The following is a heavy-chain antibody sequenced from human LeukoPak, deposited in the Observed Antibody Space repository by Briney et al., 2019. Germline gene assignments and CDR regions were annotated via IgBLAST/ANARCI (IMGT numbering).Heavy chain of an antibody. Sequence: GGSLRLSCGASGFTLSSYWMHWVRHAPGKGLVWVSRINGDGSTTTYADSVKGRFTISRDNAKNTLFLQMNSLRAEDSAVYYCSGGGSITVAGYWGQGTLVTVSS. CDR1: GFTLSSYW. J-gene: IGHJ4*02. V-gene: IGHV3-74*01. D-gene: IGHD3-10*01. CDR3: SGGGSITVAGY. CDR2: INGDGSTT.